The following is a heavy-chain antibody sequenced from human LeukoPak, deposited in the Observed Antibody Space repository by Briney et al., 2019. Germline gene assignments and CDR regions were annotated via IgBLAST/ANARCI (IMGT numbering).Heavy chain of an antibody. Sequence: SETLSLTCTVSGGSISSYYWSWIRQPAGKAMEWIGHIYTNGRTDYNPSLTSRVTISVDKAKNQFSLKLTSVTTAATAVYYCAGDGYRTTWYYYWGQGTPVTVSS. CDR3: AGDGYRTTWYYY. D-gene: IGHD6-13*01. J-gene: IGHJ4*02. CDR2: IYTNGRT. CDR1: GGSISSYY. V-gene: IGHV4-4*07.